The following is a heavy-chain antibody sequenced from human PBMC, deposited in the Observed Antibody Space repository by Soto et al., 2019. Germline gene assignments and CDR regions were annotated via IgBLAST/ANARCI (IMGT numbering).Heavy chain of an antibody. D-gene: IGHD2-21*01. CDR2: IVPVFGTP. CDR3: ASESHYLSTAYYFDI. Sequence: VQLVQSGAEVKKPGSSVKVSCEASGGVFSNYALTWLRQAPGQGLEWVGGIVPVFGTPNYAPKLQGRVTVTAEESARTGYMKLSSLTSEDSAMYYCASESHYLSTAYYFDIWGQGTLVTVSS. J-gene: IGHJ5*02. V-gene: IGHV1-69*01. CDR1: GGVFSNYA.